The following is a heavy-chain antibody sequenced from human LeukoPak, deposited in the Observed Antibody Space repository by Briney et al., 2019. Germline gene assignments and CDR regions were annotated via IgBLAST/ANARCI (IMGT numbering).Heavy chain of an antibody. J-gene: IGHJ4*02. Sequence: GVSLRLSCAASGFTFSSYATRWVRQAPGKRLEWVSAISGNGGSRYYADSVKVRFTISRDNAKNTLYLQMNSLRAEDTAVYYCAKDFLFSEQWLVPVGDYWGQGTLVTVSS. CDR3: AKDFLFSEQWLVPVGDY. D-gene: IGHD6-19*01. V-gene: IGHV3-23*01. CDR2: ISGNGGSR. CDR1: GFTFSSYA.